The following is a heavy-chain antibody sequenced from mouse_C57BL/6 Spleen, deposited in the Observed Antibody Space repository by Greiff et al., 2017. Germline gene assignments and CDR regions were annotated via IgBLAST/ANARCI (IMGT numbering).Heavy chain of an antibody. CDR3: TKLTGTSIFDY. J-gene: IGHJ2*01. CDR2: IRLKSDNYAT. D-gene: IGHD4-1*01. Sequence: EVQRVESGGGLVQPGGSMKLSCVASGFTFSNYWMNWVRQSPEKGLEWVAQIRLKSDNYATHYAESVKGRFTISRDDSKSSVYLQMNNLRAEDTGIYYCTKLTGTSIFDYWGQGTTLTVSS. CDR1: GFTFSNYW. V-gene: IGHV6-3*01.